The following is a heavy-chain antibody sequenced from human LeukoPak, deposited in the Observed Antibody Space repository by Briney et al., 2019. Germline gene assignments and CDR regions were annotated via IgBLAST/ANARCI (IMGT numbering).Heavy chain of an antibody. Sequence: PSETLSLTCTVSGGSISSYYWSWIRQPPGKGLEWVGYIYYSGSTNYNPSLKSRVTISVDTSKNQFSLRLSSVTAADTAVYYCARVSCHSILWAHNDWFDPWGQGTLVTVSS. J-gene: IGHJ5*02. CDR2: IYYSGST. CDR1: GGSISSYY. V-gene: IGHV4-59*01. CDR3: ARVSCHSILWAHNDWFDP. D-gene: IGHD1-14*01.